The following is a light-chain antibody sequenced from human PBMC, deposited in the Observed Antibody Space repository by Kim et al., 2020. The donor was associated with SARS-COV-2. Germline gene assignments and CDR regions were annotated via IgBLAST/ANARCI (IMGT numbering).Light chain of an antibody. Sequence: QGKTARLPCRENSIGLQSVHWYQQKPGQAPVLVIYYDTDRPSGIPERFSGSNSGNTATLTISRVEAGDEADYYCQVWDTGSDHPIFGGGTQLTVL. CDR2: YDT. CDR1: SIGLQS. V-gene: IGLV3-21*04. CDR3: QVWDTGSDHPI. J-gene: IGLJ2*01.